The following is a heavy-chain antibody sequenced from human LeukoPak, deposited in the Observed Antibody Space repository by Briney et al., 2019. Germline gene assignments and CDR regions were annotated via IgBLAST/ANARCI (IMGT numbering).Heavy chain of an antibody. Sequence: PGGSLRLSCAASGFTFSSYGISWVRQAPGKGLEWVSAISGSGGSTYYADSVKGRFTISRDNSKNTLYLQMNSLRAEDTAVYYCAKPNILTGEHYFDYWGQGTLVTVSS. CDR1: GFTFSSYG. D-gene: IGHD3-9*01. CDR3: AKPNILTGEHYFDY. J-gene: IGHJ4*02. V-gene: IGHV3-23*01. CDR2: ISGSGGST.